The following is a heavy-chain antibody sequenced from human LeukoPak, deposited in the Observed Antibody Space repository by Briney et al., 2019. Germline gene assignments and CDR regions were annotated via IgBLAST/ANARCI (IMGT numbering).Heavy chain of an antibody. CDR1: GFNFSSYA. J-gene: IGHJ3*02. D-gene: IGHD3-9*01. CDR2: ISGSGGST. V-gene: IGHV3-23*01. Sequence: PAGSLTFSCAASGFNFSSYAMSWVRQAPGKGLERVSAISGSGGSTYYADSAKGRFTISSDNSKNTLYLQMNSLRADDTAVYYCAKDWGYDIPRGAFDIWGQGTMVTVSS. CDR3: AKDWGYDIPRGAFDI.